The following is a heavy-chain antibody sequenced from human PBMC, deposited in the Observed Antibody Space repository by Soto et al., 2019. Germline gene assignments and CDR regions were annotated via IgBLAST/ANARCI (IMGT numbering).Heavy chain of an antibody. D-gene: IGHD5-18*01. CDR2: IKSKTDGGTT. CDR3: TTDTAMVIYYYYYYGMDV. J-gene: IGHJ6*02. V-gene: IGHV3-15*01. CDR1: GFTFINAW. Sequence: PWGSLRLSCAASGFTFINAWISFFRHSPFKWLEWVGRIKSKTDGGTTDYAAPVKGRFTISRDDSKNTLYLQMNSLKTEDTAVYYCTTDTAMVIYYYYYYGMDVWGQGTTVTVSS.